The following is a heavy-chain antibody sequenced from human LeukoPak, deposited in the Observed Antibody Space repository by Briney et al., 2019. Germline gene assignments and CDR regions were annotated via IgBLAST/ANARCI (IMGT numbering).Heavy chain of an antibody. J-gene: IGHJ3*02. Sequence: GGSLRLSCAASGFTFSSYSMNWVRQAPGKRLEWASSISSSSSYIYYADSVKGRFTISRDNAKNSLYLQMNSLRAEDTAVYYCARDASVRPYYYDSSGYYGTSGAFDIWGQGTMVTVSS. CDR1: GFTFSSYS. D-gene: IGHD3-22*01. CDR2: ISSSSSYI. CDR3: ARDASVRPYYYDSSGYYGTSGAFDI. V-gene: IGHV3-21*01.